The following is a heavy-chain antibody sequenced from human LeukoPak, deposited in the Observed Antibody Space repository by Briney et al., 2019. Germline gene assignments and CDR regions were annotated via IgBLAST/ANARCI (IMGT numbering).Heavy chain of an antibody. D-gene: IGHD3-10*01. Sequence: GGSLRLSCAASGFTFSSYAMSWVRQAPGKGLEWVSSISGCGGSTYYADSVKGRFTISRDNSKNTLYLQMNSLRAEDTAVYYCAKGSRGLYTNFDYWGQGTLVTVSS. J-gene: IGHJ4*02. V-gene: IGHV3-23*01. CDR3: AKGSRGLYTNFDY. CDR1: GFTFSSYA. CDR2: ISGCGGST.